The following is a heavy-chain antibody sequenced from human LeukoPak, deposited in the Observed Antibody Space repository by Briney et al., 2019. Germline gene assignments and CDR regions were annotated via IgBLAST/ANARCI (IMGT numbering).Heavy chain of an antibody. J-gene: IGHJ4*02. D-gene: IGHD3-9*01. CDR1: GSTFRTFG. CDR3: AKAQKRDILTGYYTAFDS. Sequence: GGSLRPSCPPSGSTFRTFGMHWVRQPPARGREGVASIRYDGSDKYYADAVKGRFTISRDNSKNTLYLQMNSLRAEDTAVYYCAKAQKRDILTGYYTAFDSWGQGTLVTVSS. CDR2: IRYDGSDK. V-gene: IGHV3-30*02.